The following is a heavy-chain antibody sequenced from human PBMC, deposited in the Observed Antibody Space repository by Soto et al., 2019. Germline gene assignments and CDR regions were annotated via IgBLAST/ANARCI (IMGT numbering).Heavy chain of an antibody. CDR2: IVVGSGNT. V-gene: IGHV1-58*02. Sequence: GASVKVSCKASGVTFTSFAMQWVRQARGQRLEWIGWIVVGSGNTNYAQKFQERVTITRDMSTSTAYMELSSLRSEDTAVYYCAAVDDILTGYSPWGQGTLVTVS. CDR1: GVTFTSFA. J-gene: IGHJ5*02. CDR3: AAVDDILTGYSP. D-gene: IGHD3-9*01.